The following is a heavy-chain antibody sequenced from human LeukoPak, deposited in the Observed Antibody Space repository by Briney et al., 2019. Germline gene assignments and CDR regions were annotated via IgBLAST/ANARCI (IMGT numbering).Heavy chain of an antibody. CDR3: ARDLMVTFGGVIAQSFDY. CDR1: GYSISSGYY. V-gene: IGHV4-38-2*02. Sequence: PSETLSLTCTVSGYSISSGYYWGWTRQPPGKWLEWIGSIYHSGSTYYNPSLKSRVTISVDTSKNQFSLKLSSVTAADTAVYYCARDLMVTFGGVIAQSFDYWGQGTLVTVSS. J-gene: IGHJ4*02. CDR2: IYHSGST. D-gene: IGHD3-16*02.